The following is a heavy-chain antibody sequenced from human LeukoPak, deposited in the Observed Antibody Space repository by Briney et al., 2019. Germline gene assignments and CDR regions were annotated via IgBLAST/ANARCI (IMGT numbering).Heavy chain of an antibody. CDR3: AKHSVNDFWSGYYDSYYYYGMDV. V-gene: IGHV3-23*01. CDR2: ISGSGGST. CDR1: GFTFSSYA. J-gene: IGHJ6*02. Sequence: GGSLRLSCAASGFTFSSYAMSWVRQAPGKGVEGVSAISGSGGSTYYADSVKGRFTISRDNAKKTLYLKMNSLRAEDTAVYYCAKHSVNDFWSGYYDSYYYYGMDVWGQGTTVTVSS. D-gene: IGHD3-3*01.